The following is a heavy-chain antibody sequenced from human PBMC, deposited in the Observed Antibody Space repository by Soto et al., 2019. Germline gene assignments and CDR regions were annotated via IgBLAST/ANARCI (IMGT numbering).Heavy chain of an antibody. V-gene: IGHV1-69*02. D-gene: IGHD2-2*01. Sequence: SVKVSCKASGGTFSSYTISWVRQAPGQGLEWMGRIIPILGIANYAQKFQGRVTITADKSTSTAYMELSSLRSEDTAVYYCASDCSSTSCYVAFDYWGQGTLVTVSS. CDR3: ASDCSSTSCYVAFDY. CDR2: IIPILGIA. J-gene: IGHJ4*02. CDR1: GGTFSSYT.